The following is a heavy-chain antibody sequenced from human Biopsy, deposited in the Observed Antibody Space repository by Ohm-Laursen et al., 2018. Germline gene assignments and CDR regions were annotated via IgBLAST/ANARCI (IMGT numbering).Heavy chain of an antibody. J-gene: IGHJ5*02. Sequence: ASVKVSCKSSGYTFTSYDITWVRQASGQGPEWIGWLNPVSGNSNFGQKFRGRVTVTSDTSISTAYMELSDLTSDDTATYYCGRAVRNQLLTDPWGQGTLVTVTS. V-gene: IGHV1-8*01. CDR2: LNPVSGNS. CDR1: GYTFTSYD. D-gene: IGHD1-7*01. CDR3: GRAVRNQLLTDP.